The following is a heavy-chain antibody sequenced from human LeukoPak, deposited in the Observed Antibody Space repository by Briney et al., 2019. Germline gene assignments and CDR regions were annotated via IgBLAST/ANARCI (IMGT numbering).Heavy chain of an antibody. CDR3: AYLDSSGFYYGRLRY. CDR1: GFTFSDHA. CDR2: TSAGGDIT. Sequence: GGSLRLSCAASGFTFSDHAMTWVRQTQAKGLESVSSTSAGGDITHYAESVKGRFTISRDNSKSTLYLQMNSLRAEDTAIYFCAYLDSSGFYYGRLRYWGQGTPVTVSS. J-gene: IGHJ4*02. D-gene: IGHD3-22*01. V-gene: IGHV3-23*01.